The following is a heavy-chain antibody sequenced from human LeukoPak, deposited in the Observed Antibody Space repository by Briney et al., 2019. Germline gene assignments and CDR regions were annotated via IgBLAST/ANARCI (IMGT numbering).Heavy chain of an antibody. V-gene: IGHV1-46*01. CDR2: INPSGGST. CDR1: GYTFTSYY. J-gene: IGHJ6*03. D-gene: IGHD3-9*01. Sequence: ASVKVSCKASGYTFTSYYMHWVRQAPGQGLEWMGIINPSGGSTSYAQKFQGRVTMTRDMSTSTVYMELSSLRPEDTAVYYCARVGYDILTGYSPYYMDVWGNGTTVTVSS. CDR3: ARVGYDILTGYSPYYMDV.